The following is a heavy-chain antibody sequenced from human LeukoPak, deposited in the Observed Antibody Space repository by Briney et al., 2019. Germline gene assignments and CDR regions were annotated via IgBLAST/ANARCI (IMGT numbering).Heavy chain of an antibody. CDR1: GGSISSYY. CDR3: ARVKRDGYLV. Sequence: SETLSLTCTVSGGSISSYYWSWIRQPPGKGLEWIGYIYYSGSTNYNPSLKSRVTISVDTSKNQFSLKLSSVTAADTAVYYCARVKRDGYLVWGQGTVVTVSS. V-gene: IGHV4-59*01. J-gene: IGHJ4*02. D-gene: IGHD5-24*01. CDR2: IYYSGST.